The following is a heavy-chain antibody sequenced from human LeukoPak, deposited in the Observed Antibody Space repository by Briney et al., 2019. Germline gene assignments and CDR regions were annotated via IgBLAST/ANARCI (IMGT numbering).Heavy chain of an antibody. D-gene: IGHD6-13*01. CDR2: IYSGGST. Sequence: GGSLRLSCAASGFTVSSNYMSWVRQAPGKGLEWVSVIYSGGSTYYAASLKGRFTISRDNSKNTLYLQMNSLRAEDTAVYYCARDRSVAAAGAFDIWGQGTMVTVSS. CDR1: GFTVSSNY. V-gene: IGHV3-66*01. J-gene: IGHJ3*02. CDR3: ARDRSVAAAGAFDI.